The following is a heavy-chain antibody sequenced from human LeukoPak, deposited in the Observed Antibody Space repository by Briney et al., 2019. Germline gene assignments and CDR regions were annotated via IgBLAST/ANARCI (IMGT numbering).Heavy chain of an antibody. V-gene: IGHV3-30-3*01. D-gene: IGHD3-16*02. CDR3: AKARDYVWGSYRYLDY. J-gene: IGHJ4*02. CDR2: ISYDGSNK. CDR1: GFTFSSYA. Sequence: GGSLRLSCAASGFTFSSYAMRWVRQAPGKGLEWVAVISYDGSNKYYADSVKGRFTISRDNSKNTLYLQMNSLRAEDTAVYYCAKARDYVWGSYRYLDYWGQGTLVTVSS.